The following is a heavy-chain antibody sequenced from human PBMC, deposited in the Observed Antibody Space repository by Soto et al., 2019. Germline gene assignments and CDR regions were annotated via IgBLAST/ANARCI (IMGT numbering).Heavy chain of an antibody. CDR3: AKDYSIGPDFDY. Sequence: EVQLLESGGGLVQPGGSLRLSCAASGFTFSSYDMSWVRQAPGKGLEWVSGISGSGGSTYYADSVKGRFTISRDNSKNSVSLQMDSLRAEDTAVYYCAKDYSIGPDFDYWGQGTLVTVSS. D-gene: IGHD3-22*01. J-gene: IGHJ4*02. CDR2: ISGSGGST. V-gene: IGHV3-23*01. CDR1: GFTFSSYD.